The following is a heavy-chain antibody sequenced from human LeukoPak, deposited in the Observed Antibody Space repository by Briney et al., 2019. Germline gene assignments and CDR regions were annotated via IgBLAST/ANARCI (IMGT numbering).Heavy chain of an antibody. D-gene: IGHD2-2*01. J-gene: IGHJ4*02. CDR1: GFTFSSYA. V-gene: IGHV3-23*01. CDR3: AKEQGVEVVPAAMDY. CDR2: ISGSGGST. Sequence: TGGSLRLSCAASGFTFSSYAMSWVRQAPGKGLEWVSAISGSGGSTYYADSVKGRVTISRDNSKNTLYLQMNSLRAEDTAVYYCAKEQGVEVVPAAMDYWGQGTLVTVSS.